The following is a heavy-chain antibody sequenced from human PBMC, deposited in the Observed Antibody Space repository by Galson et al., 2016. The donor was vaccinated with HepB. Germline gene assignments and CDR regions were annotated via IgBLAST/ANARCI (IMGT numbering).Heavy chain of an antibody. Sequence: SLRLSCAASGITFSNYDMHWVRQATGKGLEWVSAIASAGDTYYPASAKGRFIISREDARNSLLLQMSSLRAGDTAVYYCARGVRRRLLQGHWYFDLWGRGTLVTVSS. V-gene: IGHV3-13*01. CDR3: ARGVRRRLLQGHWYFDL. J-gene: IGHJ2*01. CDR2: IASAGDT. D-gene: IGHD2-8*01. CDR1: GITFSNYD.